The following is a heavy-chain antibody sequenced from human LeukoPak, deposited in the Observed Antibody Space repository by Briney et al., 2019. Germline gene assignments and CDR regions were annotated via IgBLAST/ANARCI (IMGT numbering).Heavy chain of an antibody. V-gene: IGHV4-59*01. CDR3: ARSAYPGNSVIED. Sequence: SETLSLTCTVSGGSISSYYWSWIRQPPGKGLEWIGYIYYSGSTNYNPSLKSRVTISVDTSKNQFSLKLSSVTAADTAVYYCARSAYPGNSVIEDWGRGTLVTVSS. D-gene: IGHD4-23*01. CDR2: IYYSGST. J-gene: IGHJ4*02. CDR1: GGSISSYY.